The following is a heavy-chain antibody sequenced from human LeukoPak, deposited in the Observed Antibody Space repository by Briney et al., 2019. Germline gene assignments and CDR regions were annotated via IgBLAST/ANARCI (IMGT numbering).Heavy chain of an antibody. V-gene: IGHV4-4*07. CDR2: IKSSGNT. CDR1: GGSMSSHY. Sequence: PSETLSLTCSVSGGSMSSHYWSWIRQAAGGGLEWIGQIKSSGNTNYNPSVRSRVTMSLDTSKNEFSLRLTSVSAADTAIYYCASDHFERESNGRYPVEAFDVWGQGTLVTVSS. D-gene: IGHD1-26*01. J-gene: IGHJ3*01. CDR3: ASDHFERESNGRYPVEAFDV.